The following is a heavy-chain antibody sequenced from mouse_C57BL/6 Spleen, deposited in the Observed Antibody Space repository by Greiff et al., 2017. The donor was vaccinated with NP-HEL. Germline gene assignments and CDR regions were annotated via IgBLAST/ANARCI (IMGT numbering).Heavy chain of an antibody. V-gene: IGHV1-50*01. J-gene: IGHJ2*01. CDR3: ARESYYYGSSYYFDY. Sequence: QVQLQQPGAELVKPGASVKLSCKASGYTFTSYWMQWVKQRPGQGLEWIGEIDPSDSYTNYNQKFKGKATLTVDTSSGTAYMQLSSLTSEDSAVYYCARESYYYGSSYYFDYWGQGTTLTVSS. CDR2: IDPSDSYT. D-gene: IGHD1-1*01. CDR1: GYTFTSYW.